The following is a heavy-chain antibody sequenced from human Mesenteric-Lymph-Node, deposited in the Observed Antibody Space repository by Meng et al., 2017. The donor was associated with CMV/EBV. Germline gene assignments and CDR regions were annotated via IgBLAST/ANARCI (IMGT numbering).Heavy chain of an antibody. Sequence: FTFSSYHMHWVRQAPGKGLEWVAVISSDVRNKYYSDSVKGRFTISRDNSKNTLYLQMNSLRDEDTAVYYCARELQYPTFYYYYGMDVWGQGTTVTVSS. D-gene: IGHD4-11*01. CDR3: ARELQYPTFYYYYGMDV. J-gene: IGHJ6*02. CDR2: ISSDVRNK. V-gene: IGHV3-30*03. CDR1: FTFSSYH.